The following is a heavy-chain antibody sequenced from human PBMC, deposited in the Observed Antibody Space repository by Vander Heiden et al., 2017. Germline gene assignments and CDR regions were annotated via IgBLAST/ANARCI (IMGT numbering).Heavy chain of an antibody. V-gene: IGHV3-30*03. D-gene: IGHD3-22*01. CDR2: ISFDGTKK. CDR3: ARDDYDSSGTNWFDP. J-gene: IGHJ5*02. CDR1: GFQFSDYR. Sequence: QVQLVESGGGVVQSGRSLSPSCAAPGFQFSDYRRHWVRQAPGKGLEWLAVISFDGTKKYYADSVTGRFTISRDDSKNTLYLQMNSLRPEDTALYYCARDDYDSSGTNWFDPWGQGTLVTVSS.